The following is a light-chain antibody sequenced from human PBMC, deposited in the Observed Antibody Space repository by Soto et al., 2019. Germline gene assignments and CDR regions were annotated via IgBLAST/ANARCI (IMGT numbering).Light chain of an antibody. Sequence: QSALAQPPSESGTPGQRVTISCSGSRSNVGINHVNWYQQFPGSAPKLLIHSGDERPPGVPDLFSGSESGSSSSLSISGLLAADEAYDCCAVCDDVLNGLVFGGATKLTVL. CDR1: RSNVGINH. CDR2: SGD. CDR3: AVCDDVLNGLV. J-gene: IGLJ3*02. V-gene: IGLV1-44*01.